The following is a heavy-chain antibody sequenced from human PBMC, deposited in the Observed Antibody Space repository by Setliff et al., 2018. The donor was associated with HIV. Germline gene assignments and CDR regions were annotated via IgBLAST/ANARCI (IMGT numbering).Heavy chain of an antibody. CDR3: ARGYSTGYASTWFHY. Sequence: GGSLRLSCAVSGFTFVDYGMTWVRQAPGKGLEWVSGINWNGRSTGYADSLKGRFTISRDNAKNSLYLEMNSLRAEDTALYYCARGYSTGYASTWFHYWGQGTQVTV. J-gene: IGHJ4*02. V-gene: IGHV3-20*04. D-gene: IGHD6-13*01. CDR2: INWNGRST. CDR1: GFTFVDYG.